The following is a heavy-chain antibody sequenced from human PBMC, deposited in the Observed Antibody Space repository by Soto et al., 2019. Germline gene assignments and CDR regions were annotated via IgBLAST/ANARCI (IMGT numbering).Heavy chain of an antibody. D-gene: IGHD3-16*01. CDR2: ISGSGRTT. V-gene: IGHV3-23*01. CDR3: AKFRGPSYSYYYMDV. J-gene: IGHJ6*03. Sequence: GGSLRLSCAASGFTFSSYAMHWVRQAPGRGLECVSFISGSGRTTYYADSVKGRFTVSRDNSKNTMYLQMNSLRAEDTALYYCAKFRGPSYSYYYMDVWGKGTTVTVSS. CDR1: GFTFSSYA.